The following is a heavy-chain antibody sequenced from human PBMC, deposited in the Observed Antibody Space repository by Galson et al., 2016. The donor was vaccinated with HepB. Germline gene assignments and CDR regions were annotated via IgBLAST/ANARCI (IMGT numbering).Heavy chain of an antibody. J-gene: IGHJ6*03. CDR3: GKGLGTTGMFYIYSYYMDV. V-gene: IGHV3-23*01. D-gene: IGHD1-1*01. CDR2: ISGNGDTI. CDR1: GFRFSNYA. Sequence: SLRLSCAASGFRFSNYAMTWVRQAPGKGLEWVSTISGNGDTIHYADSVKGRFPISRDNSKNTLYLQLNSLRGEDTAMYYCGKGLGTTGMFYIYSYYMDVWGKGTAVTVSS.